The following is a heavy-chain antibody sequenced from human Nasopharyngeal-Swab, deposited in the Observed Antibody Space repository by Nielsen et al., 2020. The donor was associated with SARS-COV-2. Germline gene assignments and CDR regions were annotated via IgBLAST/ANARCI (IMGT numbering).Heavy chain of an antibody. Sequence: VRQAPGKGLEWVAVISYDGSNKYYADSVKGRFTISRDNSKNTLYLQMNSLRAEDTAVYYCAKDRGSSGYYYGMDVWGQGTTVTAP. J-gene: IGHJ6*02. CDR3: AKDRGSSGYYYGMDV. CDR2: ISYDGSNK. D-gene: IGHD6-13*01. V-gene: IGHV3-30*18.